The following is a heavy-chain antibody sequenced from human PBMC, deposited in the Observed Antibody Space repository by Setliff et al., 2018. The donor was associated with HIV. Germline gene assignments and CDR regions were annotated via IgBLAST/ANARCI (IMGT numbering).Heavy chain of an antibody. CDR3: ARSKGHLYYDDDTGYVLRAFDI. J-gene: IGHJ3*02. D-gene: IGHD3-22*01. Sequence: GGSLRLSCAASGFTLSSYAMHWVRQAPGKGLEWVAVISSEGSNKYYADSVKGRLTISRDNSKNTLYLQMNSLRAEDTAVYCCARSKGHLYYDDDTGYVLRAFDIWGQGTMVTVSS. V-gene: IGHV3-30*04. CDR2: ISSEGSNK. CDR1: GFTLSSYA.